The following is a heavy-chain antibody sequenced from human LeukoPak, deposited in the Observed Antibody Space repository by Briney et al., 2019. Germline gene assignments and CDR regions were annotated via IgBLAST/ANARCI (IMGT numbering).Heavy chain of an antibody. CDR3: ARGPRSSGWYSWFDP. V-gene: IGHV1-69*13. D-gene: IGHD6-19*01. J-gene: IGHJ5*02. Sequence: ASVTVSCKASGGTFSSYAISWVRQAPGQGLEWMGGIIPIFGTANYAQKFQGRVTITADESTSTAYMELSSLRSEDTAVYYCARGPRSSGWYSWFDPWGQGTLVTVSS. CDR1: GGTFSSYA. CDR2: IIPIFGTA.